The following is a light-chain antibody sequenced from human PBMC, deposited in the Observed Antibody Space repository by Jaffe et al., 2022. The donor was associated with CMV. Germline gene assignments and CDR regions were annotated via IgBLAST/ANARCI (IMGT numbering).Light chain of an antibody. V-gene: IGLV2-23*02. CDR2: EVS. CDR3: CSYAGSFRV. J-gene: IGLJ1*01. Sequence: QSALTQPASVSGSPGQSITISCTGTTSDVGSYNLVSWYQQHPGKAPKLMIYEVSERPSGVSNRFSGSKSGNTASLTISGLQAEDEADYYCCSYAGSFRVFGTGTKVTVL. CDR1: TSDVGSYNL.